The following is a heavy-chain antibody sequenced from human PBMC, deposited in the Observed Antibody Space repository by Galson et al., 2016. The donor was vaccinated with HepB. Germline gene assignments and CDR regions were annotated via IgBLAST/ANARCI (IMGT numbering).Heavy chain of an antibody. CDR2: LWYDGTNK. V-gene: IGHV3-33*01. CDR1: GFTFSSYG. CDR3: AREAGLYGDYVFDF. D-gene: IGHD4-17*01. J-gene: IGHJ4*02. Sequence: SLRLSCAASGFTFSSYGMHWVRQAPGKGLEWVAILWYDGTNKYYADSVKGRFTISRDNSKNTLYLQMNSLTDEDTAVYYCAREAGLYGDYVFDFWGQGTLVTVSS.